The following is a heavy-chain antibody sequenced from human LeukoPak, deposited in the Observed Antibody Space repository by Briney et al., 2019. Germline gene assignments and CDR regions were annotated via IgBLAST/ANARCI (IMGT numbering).Heavy chain of an antibody. D-gene: IGHD1-26*01. V-gene: IGHV4-34*12. CDR1: GGSFSGYY. J-gene: IGHJ3*02. CDR2: IFYSGST. Sequence: SETLSLTCAVYGGSFSGYYWTWIRQPPGKGLEWIGNIFYSGSTYYSPSLKSRVTISLDTSRNQFSLKLNSVTAADTAVYYCARENSGPDAFDIWGQGTMVTVSS. CDR3: ARENSGPDAFDI.